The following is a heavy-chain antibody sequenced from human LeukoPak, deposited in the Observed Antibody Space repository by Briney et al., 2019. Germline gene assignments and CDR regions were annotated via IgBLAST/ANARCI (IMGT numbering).Heavy chain of an antibody. CDR3: ARGLSPGLGWFDY. CDR2: INWNGDST. CDR1: GFSFDDYG. J-gene: IGHJ5*01. D-gene: IGHD3-16*01. V-gene: IGHV3-20*04. Sequence: WPGGSLRLSCAASGFSFDDYGLTWVRQAPGKGLEWVSGINWNGDSTDYADSVKGRFTISRDNAKNSLYLQMNSPRAEDTALYYCARGLSPGLGWFDYWGQGTLVTVSS.